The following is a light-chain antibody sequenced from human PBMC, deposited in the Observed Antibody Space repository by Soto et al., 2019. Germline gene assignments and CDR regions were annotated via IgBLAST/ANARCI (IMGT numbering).Light chain of an antibody. CDR1: SSDVGGYNY. Sequence: QSALTQPPSASRSPGQSVTISCTGTSSDVGGYNYVSWYQQHPGKAPKLMIYEVSERPSGVPDRFSGSKSGNTASLTVSGLQAEDEADYYCSSYAGSNNVVFGGGTKLTVL. CDR2: EVS. CDR3: SSYAGSNNVV. V-gene: IGLV2-8*02. J-gene: IGLJ2*01.